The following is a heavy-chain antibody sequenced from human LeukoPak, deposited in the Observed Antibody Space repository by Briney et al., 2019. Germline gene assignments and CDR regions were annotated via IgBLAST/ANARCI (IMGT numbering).Heavy chain of an antibody. J-gene: IGHJ4*02. CDR2: IKEDGSEK. Sequence: GGSLRLSCAASGFTLSSYWMSWVRQAPGKGLEWVAKIKEDGSEKYCVDSVKGRFTISRDNPKNSLSLQMNSLRAEDTAIYYCARYKNYFDYWGQGALVTVSS. CDR3: ARYKNYFDY. V-gene: IGHV3-7*01. CDR1: GFTLSSYW. D-gene: IGHD1-14*01.